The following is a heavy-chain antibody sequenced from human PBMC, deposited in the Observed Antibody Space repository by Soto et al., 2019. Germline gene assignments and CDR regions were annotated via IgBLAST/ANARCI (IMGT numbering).Heavy chain of an antibody. D-gene: IGHD3-16*01. CDR2: IYPGDSDT. Sequence: LKISCKGSGYSFTSYWIGWVRQMPGKGLEWMGIIYPGDSDTRYSPSFQGQVTISADKSISTAYLQWSSLKAADTALYYCARLRPGGSTRADIFDYWGQGTLVTVSS. V-gene: IGHV5-51*01. CDR3: ARLRPGGSTRADIFDY. CDR1: GYSFTSYW. J-gene: IGHJ4*02.